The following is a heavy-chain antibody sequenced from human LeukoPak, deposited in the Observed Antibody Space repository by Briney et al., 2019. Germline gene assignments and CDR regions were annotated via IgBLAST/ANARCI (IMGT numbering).Heavy chain of an antibody. V-gene: IGHV4-59*01. CDR1: GCSISSCY. D-gene: IGHD3-10*01. CDR2: IYYSGST. Sequence: SETLSLTCTVSGCSISSCYWSWFRQPPAKGLEWMGYIYYSGSTNYTPSIKSRVTRSVDTSKNKFSLTLSSVTAAVTAVYYGAKHGAGVVAGGYFDYWGQGTRIPVSA. CDR3: AKHGAGVVAGGYFDY. J-gene: IGHJ4*02.